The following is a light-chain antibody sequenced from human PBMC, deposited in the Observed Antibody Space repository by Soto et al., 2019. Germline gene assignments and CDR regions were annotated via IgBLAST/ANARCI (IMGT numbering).Light chain of an antibody. CDR3: STWDDGLSGVL. CDR1: ISNIGSNY. J-gene: IGLJ2*01. Sequence: LTQPPSASGTPGQSVTISCSGRISNIGSNYVHWYQQLPGTAPKLLIYKNDQRPSGVPDRISGSKSGTSASLAISGLRSEDEADYYCSTWDDGLSGVLFGGGTKVTVL. CDR2: KND. V-gene: IGLV1-47*01.